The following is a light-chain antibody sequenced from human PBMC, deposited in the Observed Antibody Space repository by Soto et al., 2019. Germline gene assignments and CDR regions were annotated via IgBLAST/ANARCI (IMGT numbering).Light chain of an antibody. Sequence: EIVLTQSPGTLSLSPGERATLSCRASQSISSSYLAWYQQKPGQAHRLLIYAASSRATGIPDRFSGSGSGTDFTLTISRLEPEDFAVYYCQQFGSYTFGPGTTVDLK. V-gene: IGKV3-20*01. CDR2: AAS. J-gene: IGKJ3*01. CDR1: QSISSSY. CDR3: QQFGSYT.